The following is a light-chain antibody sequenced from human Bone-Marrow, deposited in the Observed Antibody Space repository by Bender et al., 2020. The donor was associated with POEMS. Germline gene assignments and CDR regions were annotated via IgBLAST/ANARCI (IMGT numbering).Light chain of an antibody. Sequence: QSALTQPASVSGSRGQSVTISCTGTSSDVGSDDYVSWYQQQPATVPKAMIYNVNIRPSGVPDRFSGSKSGTSASLAITGLQSDDEAIYFCVAWDASLNGWVFGGGTKLTVL. J-gene: IGLJ3*02. CDR1: SSDVGSDDY. CDR3: VAWDASLNGWV. CDR2: NVN. V-gene: IGLV2-5*02.